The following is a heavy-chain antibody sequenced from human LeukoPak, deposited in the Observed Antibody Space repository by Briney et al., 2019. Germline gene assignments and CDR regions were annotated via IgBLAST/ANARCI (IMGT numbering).Heavy chain of an antibody. J-gene: IGHJ4*02. CDR3: ARDHDYGDYGY. D-gene: IGHD4-17*01. CDR1: GFTFSSYW. CDR2: IKQDGSEK. V-gene: IGHV3-7*01. Sequence: GGSLRLSCAASGFTFSSYWVSWVRQAPGKGLEWVANIKQDGSEKYYVDSVKGRFTISRDNAKNSLYLQMNSLRAEDTAVYYCARDHDYGDYGYWGQGTLVTVSS.